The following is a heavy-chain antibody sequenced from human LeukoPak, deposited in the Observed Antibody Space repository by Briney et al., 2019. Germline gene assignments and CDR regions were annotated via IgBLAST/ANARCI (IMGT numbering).Heavy chain of an antibody. CDR1: GYSFTTHW. Sequence: GESLKISCKGSGYSFTTHWIAWVRQMPGKGLEWMGIIYPGDSYTKYSPAFQGQVTISADKSISTAYLQWSSLKASDTAMYYCARVHYYETSDWGNYFDYWGQGTLVTVSS. D-gene: IGHD3-22*01. V-gene: IGHV5-51*01. J-gene: IGHJ4*02. CDR3: ARVHYYETSDWGNYFDY. CDR2: IYPGDSYT.